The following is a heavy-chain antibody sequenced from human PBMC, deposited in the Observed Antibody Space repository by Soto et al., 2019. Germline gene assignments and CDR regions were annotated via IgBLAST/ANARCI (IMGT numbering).Heavy chain of an antibody. CDR2: INPNSGGT. CDR1: GYTFTGYY. CDR3: AVLRGQQQLVRAFDI. Sequence: ASVKVSCKASGYTFTGYYTHWVRPAPGQGLEWMGWINPNSGGTNYAQKFQGWVTMTRDTSISTAYVELSRLRSDDTAVYYCAVLRGQQQLVRAFDIWGQGTMVTVSS. J-gene: IGHJ3*02. V-gene: IGHV1-2*04. D-gene: IGHD6-13*01.